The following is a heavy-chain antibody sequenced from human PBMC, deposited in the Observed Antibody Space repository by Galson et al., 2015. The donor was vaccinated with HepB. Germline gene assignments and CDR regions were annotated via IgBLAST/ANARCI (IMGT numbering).Heavy chain of an antibody. CDR3: ARGSSSWSFDY. CDR2: IYSGGRT. V-gene: IGHV3-53*01. D-gene: IGHD6-13*01. CDR1: GFTVSSNQ. Sequence: SLRLSCAASGFTVSSNQMNWVRQAPGKGLEWVSVIYSGGRTYYADSVKGRFTLSRDNSNNTLYLQMNSLRADDTAVYYCARGSSSWSFDYWGQGTLVTVSS. J-gene: IGHJ4*02.